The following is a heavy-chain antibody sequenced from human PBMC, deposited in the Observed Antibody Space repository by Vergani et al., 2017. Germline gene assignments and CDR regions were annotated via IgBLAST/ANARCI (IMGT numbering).Heavy chain of an antibody. Sequence: EVQLVESGGGVVRPGGSLRLSCAASGFTFDDYGMSWVRQAPGEGVEWVSGINWNGGSTGYADPVKGRFTISRDNAQNYRYLQMNSLRAEDTALYYCARVKSHLGYCSGGSCYAFDIWGQGTMVTVSS. V-gene: IGHV3-20*04. CDR1: GFTFDDYG. CDR3: ARVKSHLGYCSGGSCYAFDI. CDR2: INWNGGST. J-gene: IGHJ3*02. D-gene: IGHD2-15*01.